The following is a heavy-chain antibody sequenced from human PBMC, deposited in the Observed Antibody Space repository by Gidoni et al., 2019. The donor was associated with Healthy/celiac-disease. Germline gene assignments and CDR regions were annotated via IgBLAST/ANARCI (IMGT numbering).Heavy chain of an antibody. CDR2: IYWDDDK. D-gene: IGHD6-19*01. CDR1: GFSLSTSGVG. J-gene: IGHJ4*02. Sequence: QITLKESAPTLVNLTQTLTLTFTFSGFSLSTSGVGVDWFRQPPGKALEGLALIYWDDDKGYSPSLKSRLTITKDTTKNQVVLTMTNMDPVDTATYYCAHWVAGRFFGYWGQGTLVTVSS. CDR3: AHWVAGRFFGY. V-gene: IGHV2-5*02.